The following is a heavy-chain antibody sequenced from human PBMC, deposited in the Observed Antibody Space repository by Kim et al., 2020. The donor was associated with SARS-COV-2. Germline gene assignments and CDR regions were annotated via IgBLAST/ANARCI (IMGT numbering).Heavy chain of an antibody. CDR2: T. V-gene: IGHV4-4*02. J-gene: IGHJ4*02. CDR3: ARVGIPSDY. Sequence: TNNPPAHQSRVTISVDKSNNQFSLKLRSVTAADTAVYYCARVGIPSDYWGQGTLVTVSS. D-gene: IGHD7-27*01.